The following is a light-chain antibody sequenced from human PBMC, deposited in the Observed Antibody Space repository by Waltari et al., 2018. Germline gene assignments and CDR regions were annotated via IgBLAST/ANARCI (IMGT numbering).Light chain of an antibody. J-gene: IGLJ2*01. Sequence: QSVLTQPPSASGTPGQRVTISCSGSSSNIGSNYVYWYQQLPGTAPKLLIYRNNQRPAAVPDRFSGSKSGTSAALAIRGLRSEDEADYYCAAWDDSRVVFGGGTKLTVL. V-gene: IGLV1-47*01. CDR3: AAWDDSRVV. CDR1: SSNIGSNY. CDR2: RNN.